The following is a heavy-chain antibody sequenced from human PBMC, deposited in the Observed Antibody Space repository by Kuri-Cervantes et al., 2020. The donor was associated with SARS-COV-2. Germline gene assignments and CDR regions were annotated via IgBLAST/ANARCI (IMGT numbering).Heavy chain of an antibody. CDR1: GFTFSSYA. Sequence: GESLKIPCAASGFTFSSYAMHWVRQAPGKGLEWVAVISYDGSNKYYADSVKGRFTISRDNSKNTLYLQMNSLRAEDTAAYYCARGNDYGEDFDYWGQGTLVTVSS. D-gene: IGHD4-17*01. CDR3: ARGNDYGEDFDY. V-gene: IGHV3-30-3*01. CDR2: ISYDGSNK. J-gene: IGHJ4*02.